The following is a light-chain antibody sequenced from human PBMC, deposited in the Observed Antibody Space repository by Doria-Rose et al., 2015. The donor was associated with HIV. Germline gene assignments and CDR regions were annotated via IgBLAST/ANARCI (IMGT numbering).Light chain of an antibody. CDR3: HQYGTSWT. CDR2: DGS. CDR1: QSFSSTY. J-gene: IGKJ1*01. Sequence: EIVLTQSPGTLSLSPGERATLSCRASQSFSSTYLAWDQQKPTQAPSLLIYDGSTSATGIPDRFSASGSGTDFTLTINRLKPEDFALYYCHQYGTSWTFGQGTKVEI. V-gene: IGKV3-20*01.